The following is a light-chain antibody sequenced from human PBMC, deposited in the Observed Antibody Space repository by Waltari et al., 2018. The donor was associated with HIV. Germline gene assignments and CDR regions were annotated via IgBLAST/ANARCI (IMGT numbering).Light chain of an antibody. CDR3: CSYAGSSTFYV. CDR1: SSDVGRYNL. J-gene: IGLJ1*01. V-gene: IGLV2-23*02. CDR2: EVS. Sequence: QSALTQPASVSGSPGQSITISCTGTSSDVGRYNLVSWYQQYPGKAPKLMIYEVSKRPSGVSNRFSGSKSGNTASLTISGLQAEDEADYYCCSYAGSSTFYVFGTGTKVTVL.